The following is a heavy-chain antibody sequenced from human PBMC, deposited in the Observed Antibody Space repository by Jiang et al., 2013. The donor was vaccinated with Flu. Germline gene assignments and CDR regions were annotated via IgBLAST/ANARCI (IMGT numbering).Heavy chain of an antibody. CDR2: INRNGGTT. CDR1: GYTFANYY. Sequence: GAEVKKPGASVKVSCKASGYTFANYYMHWVRQAPGQGLEWMGIINRNGGTTIYSQNFQGRVTMTRDTSTNTVYMELSSLRSDDTAVYYCARDTRSGYGEFDYWGQGTLVTASS. J-gene: IGHJ4*02. V-gene: IGHV1-46*01. CDR3: ARDTRSGYGEFDY. D-gene: IGHD5-12*01.